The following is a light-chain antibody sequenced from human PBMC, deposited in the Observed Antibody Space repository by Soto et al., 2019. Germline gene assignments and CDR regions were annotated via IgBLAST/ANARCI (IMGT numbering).Light chain of an antibody. V-gene: IGKV3D-20*02. Sequence: EVVLTQSPGTLSLPPGERATLSCRASQSVSTSFLAWYQQKPGQAPRLLIYGASNRATGIPARFSGSGSGTDFTLTISSLEPEDSAVYYCQQRSKWPSITFGQGTKVDIK. CDR1: QSVSTSF. CDR2: GAS. J-gene: IGKJ1*01. CDR3: QQRSKWPSIT.